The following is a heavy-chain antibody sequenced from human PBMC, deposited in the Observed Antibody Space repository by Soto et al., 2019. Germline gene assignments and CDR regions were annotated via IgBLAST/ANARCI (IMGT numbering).Heavy chain of an antibody. Sequence: QVHLVQSGAEVKTPGASVKVSCRPSGYPFSDYYLHWVRQAPGQGLEWMGVFNPKDKTTTYAQKLQGRVTMTTDASTSTVYMELTSLRSEDTAVYYCATGRGWFDFWGQGTLVTVSS. CDR3: ATGRGWFDF. CDR2: FNPKDKTT. J-gene: IGHJ5*01. D-gene: IGHD3-10*01. CDR1: GYPFSDYY. V-gene: IGHV1-46*04.